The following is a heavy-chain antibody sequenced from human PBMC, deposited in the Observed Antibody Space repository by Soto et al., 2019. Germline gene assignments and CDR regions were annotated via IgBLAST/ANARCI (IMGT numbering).Heavy chain of an antibody. J-gene: IGHJ4*02. CDR3: ARDRRTDSGYPRPFDY. CDR2: ISAYNGNT. CDR1: GYTFTSYG. D-gene: IGHD5-12*01. Sequence: GASVKVSCKASGYTFTSYGISWVRQAPGQGLEWMGWISAYNGNTNYAQKLQGRVTMTTDTSTSTAYMELRSLRSDDTAVYYCARDRRTDSGYPRPFDYWGQGTLVTVSS. V-gene: IGHV1-18*01.